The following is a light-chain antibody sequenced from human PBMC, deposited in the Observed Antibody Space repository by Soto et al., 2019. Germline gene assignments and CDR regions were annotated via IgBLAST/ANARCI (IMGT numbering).Light chain of an antibody. CDR3: QHRSNWPLT. V-gene: IGKV3-11*01. CDR1: QSFSSGY. CDR2: DAS. Sequence: IVVTQSPATLSLSPEERATLSCRASQSFSSGYLAWYQQKPGQAPRLLIYDASNTATGIPARFSGSGSGTDFTLTISSLEPEDFAVYYCQHRSNWPLTFCGRTKVDIK. J-gene: IGKJ4*01.